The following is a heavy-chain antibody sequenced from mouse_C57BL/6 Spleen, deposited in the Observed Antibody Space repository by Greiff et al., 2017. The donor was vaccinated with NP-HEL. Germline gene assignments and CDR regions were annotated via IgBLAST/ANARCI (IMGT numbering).Heavy chain of an antibody. V-gene: IGHV1-76*01. D-gene: IGHD2-1*01. CDR1: GYTFTDYY. Sequence: VQLQQSGAELVRPGASVKLSCKASGYTFTDYYINWVKQRPGQGLEWIARIYPGSGNTYYNEKFKGKATLTAEKSSSTAYMQLSSLTSEDSAVYFCARGGGKGAMDYWGQRTSVTVSS. CDR3: ARGGGKGAMDY. CDR2: IYPGSGNT. J-gene: IGHJ4*01.